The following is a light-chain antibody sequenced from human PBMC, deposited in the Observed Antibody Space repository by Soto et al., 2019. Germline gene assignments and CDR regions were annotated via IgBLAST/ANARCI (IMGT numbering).Light chain of an antibody. Sequence: EIVMTQSPATLSVSPGERATLSCRAIHTVSSDLAWYQQKPGQAPRLLIYGASNRATGIPDRFSGSASGTDFTLTINRLEPEDFAVYYCQLYGISPHFGQGTRLEIK. CDR1: HTVSSD. CDR3: QLYGISPH. J-gene: IGKJ5*01. V-gene: IGKV3D-15*01. CDR2: GAS.